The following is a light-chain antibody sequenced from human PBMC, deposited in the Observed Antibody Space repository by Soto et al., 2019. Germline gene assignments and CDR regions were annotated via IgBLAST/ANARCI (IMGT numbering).Light chain of an antibody. Sequence: QSVLTQPPSVSGSPGQSVTISCTVTSSDVGDYEHVSWYQHVPGTAPRLLIQRNNERPSGVPDRFSGSKSGTSVSLAISGLRSDDEATYYCAAWDDTLDAQVFGGGTKVTVL. V-gene: IGLV1-47*01. CDR2: RNN. CDR3: AAWDDTLDAQV. CDR1: SSDVGDYEH. J-gene: IGLJ3*02.